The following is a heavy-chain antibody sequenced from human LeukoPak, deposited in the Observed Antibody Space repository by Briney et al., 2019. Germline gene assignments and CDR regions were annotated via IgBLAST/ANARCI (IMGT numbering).Heavy chain of an antibody. V-gene: IGHV4-34*01. CDR2: INHSGST. CDR1: GGSFSGYY. Sequence: SETLTLTCAVYGGSFSGYYWSWIRQPPGKGLEWIGEINHSGSTNYNPSLKSRVTISVDTSKNQFSLKLSSVTAADTAVYYCARGTYCSSTSCYIYYYYGMDVWGQGTTVTVSS. CDR3: ARGTYCSSTSCYIYYYYGMDV. D-gene: IGHD2-2*01. J-gene: IGHJ6*02.